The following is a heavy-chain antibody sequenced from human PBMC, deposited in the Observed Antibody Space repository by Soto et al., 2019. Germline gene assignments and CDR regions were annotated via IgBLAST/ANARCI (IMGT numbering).Heavy chain of an antibody. CDR3: ARGLDSSWFFL. CDR2: ITSTSDVI. Sequence: GGSLRLSCAASGFSFNSCNMNWVRQAPGRGLEWVSFITSTSDVIRYADSVKGRFTISRDNVKKILYLQMSSLGAEDTAVYYCARGLDSSWFFLWGKGTLVPVSS. CDR1: GFSFNSCN. D-gene: IGHD6-13*01. V-gene: IGHV3-48*01. J-gene: IGHJ4*02.